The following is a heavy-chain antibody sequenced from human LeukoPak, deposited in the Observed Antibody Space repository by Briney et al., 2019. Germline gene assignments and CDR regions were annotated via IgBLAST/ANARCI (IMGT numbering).Heavy chain of an antibody. CDR3: AKGASFDY. V-gene: IGHV3-30*18. CDR2: ISYDGSNK. J-gene: IGHJ4*02. Sequence: GGSLRLSCAASGFTFSSYGMHWVRQAPGKGLEWVAVISYDGSNKYYADSVKGRFTISRDNSKNTLYLQMNSLRAEDTAVYYCAKGASFDYWGQGTLVTVSS. CDR1: GFTFSSYG.